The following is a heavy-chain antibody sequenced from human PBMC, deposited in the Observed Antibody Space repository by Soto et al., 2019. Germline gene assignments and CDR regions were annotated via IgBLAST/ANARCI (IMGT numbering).Heavy chain of an antibody. Sequence: VQLVESGGGLGQPGGSLRLSCAASGFTFRNYWMYWVRQAPGKGLVWVSHINGDGSITAYADFVRGRFTISRDDAKNTLFLQMNSLRPEDTAVYYCVRGGNYVWGSYQDWGQGTLVTVSS. CDR1: GFTFRNYW. CDR3: VRGGNYVWGSYQD. D-gene: IGHD3-16*02. J-gene: IGHJ4*02. CDR2: INGDGSIT. V-gene: IGHV3-74*01.